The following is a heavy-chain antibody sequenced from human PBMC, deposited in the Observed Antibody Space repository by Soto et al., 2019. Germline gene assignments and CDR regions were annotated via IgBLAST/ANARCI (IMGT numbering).Heavy chain of an antibody. CDR3: AGHRGYSDILTRYYTEHNFDY. CDR2: IYYSGTT. J-gene: IGHJ4*02. Sequence: SETLSLTCTVSGGSISSSSYYWGWIRQPPGKGLEWIGSIYYSGTTYYNPSLKSRVTISVDTSKNQFSLKLSSVTAADTAVYYCAGHRGYSDILTRYYTEHNFDYWGQGPLVTVSS. D-gene: IGHD3-9*01. V-gene: IGHV4-39*01. CDR1: GGSISSSSYY.